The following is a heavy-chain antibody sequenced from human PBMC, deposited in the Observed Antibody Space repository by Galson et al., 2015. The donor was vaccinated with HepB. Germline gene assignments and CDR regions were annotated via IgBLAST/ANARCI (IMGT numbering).Heavy chain of an antibody. V-gene: IGHV4-34*01. CDR2: INHSGST. Sequence: ETLSLTCAVYGGSFSGYYWSWIRQPPGKGLEWIGEINHSGSTNYNPSLKSRVTISVDTSKNQFSLKLSSVTAADTAVYYCARAPVQLAFVVPAAYFDYWGQGTLVTVSS. CDR1: GGSFSGYY. D-gene: IGHD2-2*01. CDR3: ARAPVQLAFVVPAAYFDY. J-gene: IGHJ4*02.